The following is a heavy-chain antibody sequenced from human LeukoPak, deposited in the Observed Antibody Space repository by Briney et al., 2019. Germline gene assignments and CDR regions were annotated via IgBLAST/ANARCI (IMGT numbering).Heavy chain of an antibody. J-gene: IGHJ6*02. CDR2: ISGSGGST. V-gene: IGHV3-23*01. Sequence: PGGSLRLSSAASGFTFSSYAMSWVRQAPGKGLEWVSAISGSGGSTYYADSVKGRFTISRDNSKNTLYLQMNSLRAEDTAVYYCAKVVPAAMYYHYGMDVWGQGTTVTVSS. D-gene: IGHD2-2*01. CDR1: GFTFSSYA. CDR3: AKVVPAAMYYHYGMDV.